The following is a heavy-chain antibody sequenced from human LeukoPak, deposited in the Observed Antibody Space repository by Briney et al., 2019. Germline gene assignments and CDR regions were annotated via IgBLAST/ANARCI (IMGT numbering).Heavy chain of an antibody. CDR2: ISGSGGST. J-gene: IGHJ4*02. CDR1: GFTFSSYA. Sequence: GGSLRLSCAASGFTFSSYAMSWVRQAPGKGLEWVSAISGSGGSTHYADSVKGRFTISRDNSKNTLYLQMNSLRAEDTAVYYCAKPYYYDSSGYYYDPEFFDYWGQGTLVTVSS. D-gene: IGHD3-22*01. CDR3: AKPYYYDSSGYYYDPEFFDY. V-gene: IGHV3-23*01.